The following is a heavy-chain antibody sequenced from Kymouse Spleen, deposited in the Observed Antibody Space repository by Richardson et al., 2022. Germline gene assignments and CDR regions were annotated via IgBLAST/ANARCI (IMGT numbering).Heavy chain of an antibody. V-gene: IGHV3-48*02. Sequence: EVQLVESGGGLVQPGGSLRLSCAASGFTFSSYSMNWVRQAPGKGLEWVSYISSSSSTIYYADSVKGRFTISRDNAKNSLYLQMNSLRDEDTAVYYCARDDYYYGSGSYSHWFDPWGQGTLVTVSS. J-gene: IGHJ5*02. D-gene: IGHD3-10*01. CDR2: ISSSSSTI. CDR3: ARDDYYYGSGSYSHWFDP. CDR1: GFTFSSYS.